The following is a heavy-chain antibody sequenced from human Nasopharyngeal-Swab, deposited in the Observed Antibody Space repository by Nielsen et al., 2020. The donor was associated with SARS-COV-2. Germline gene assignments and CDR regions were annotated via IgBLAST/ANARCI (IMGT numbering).Heavy chain of an antibody. J-gene: IGHJ6*02. Sequence: GGSLRLSCAASGFTFSSYSMNWVRQAPGKGLEWVSSISSSSSYIYYADSVKGRFTISRDNAKNSLYLQMNSLRAEYTAVYYCARDKGIQYCSSTSCYESMIDYYGMDVWGQGTTVTVSS. D-gene: IGHD2-2*01. V-gene: IGHV3-21*01. CDR3: ARDKGIQYCSSTSCYESMIDYYGMDV. CDR2: ISSSSSYI. CDR1: GFTFSSYS.